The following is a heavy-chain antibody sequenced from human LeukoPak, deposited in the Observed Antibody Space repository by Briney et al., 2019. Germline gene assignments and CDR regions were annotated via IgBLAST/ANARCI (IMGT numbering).Heavy chain of an antibody. V-gene: IGHV3-30-3*01. Sequence: GGSLRLSCAASGFTFSSYWMHWVRQAPGKGLEWVAVISYDGSNKYYADSVKGRFTISRDNSKNTLYLQMNSLRAEDTAVYYCARDLMGDNFDWLFYFDYWGQGTLVTVSS. D-gene: IGHD3-9*01. CDR3: ARDLMGDNFDWLFYFDY. J-gene: IGHJ4*02. CDR1: GFTFSSYW. CDR2: ISYDGSNK.